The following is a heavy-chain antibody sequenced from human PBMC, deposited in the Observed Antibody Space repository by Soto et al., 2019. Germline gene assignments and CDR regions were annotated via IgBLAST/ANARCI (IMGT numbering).Heavy chain of an antibody. Sequence: GASVKVSCKASGYTFTGYYMHWVRQAPGQGLEWMGWINPNSGGTNYAQKFQGWVTMTRDTSISTAYMELSRLRSDDTAVYYCARLGQPSSLGLDYWGQGTLVTVSS. CDR1: GYTFTGYY. CDR3: ARLGQPSSLGLDY. CDR2: INPNSGGT. D-gene: IGHD6-6*01. V-gene: IGHV1-2*04. J-gene: IGHJ4*02.